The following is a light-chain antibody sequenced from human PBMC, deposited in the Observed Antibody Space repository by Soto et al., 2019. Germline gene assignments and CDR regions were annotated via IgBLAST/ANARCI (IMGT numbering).Light chain of an antibody. V-gene: IGKV4-1*01. CDR1: QSVLYSSNNKNY. Sequence: DIVMTQSPDSLAVSLGERATINCKASQSVLYSSNNKNYLTWYQQKPGQPPKLLINCASTRESGVPDRFSGSGSGTDFTLTISSLQAEDVAVYFCQQYYDIPFTFGPGTKVDIK. J-gene: IGKJ3*01. CDR2: CAS. CDR3: QQYYDIPFT.